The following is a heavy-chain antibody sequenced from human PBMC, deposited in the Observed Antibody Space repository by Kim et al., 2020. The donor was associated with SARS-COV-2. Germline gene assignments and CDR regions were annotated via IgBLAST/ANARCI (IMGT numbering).Heavy chain of an antibody. V-gene: IGHV3-23*01. CDR2: ISGSGGST. CDR1: GFTFSSYD. D-gene: IGHD3-10*01. CDR3: ARSTYYYGSGSYYTFDY. J-gene: IGHJ4*02. Sequence: GGSLRLSCAASGFTFSSYDMSWVRQAPGKGLEWVSAISGSGGSTYYADSVKGRFTISRDNSKNTLYLQMNSLRAEDTAVYYCARSTYYYGSGSYYTFDYWGQGTLVTVSS.